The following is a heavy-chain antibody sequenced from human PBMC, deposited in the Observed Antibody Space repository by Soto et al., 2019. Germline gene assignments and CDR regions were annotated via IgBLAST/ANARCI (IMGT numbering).Heavy chain of an antibody. CDR2: IYYSGST. CDR1: GGSISSSSYY. V-gene: IGHV4-39*01. Sequence: QLQLQESGPGLVKPSETLSLTCTVSGGSISSSSYYWGWIRQPPGKGLEWIGSIYYSGSTYYNPSLKSRVTISVDTSKNQFSLKLSSVTAADTAVYYCARHRVAAAGTFSRPPIDYWGQGTLVTVSS. D-gene: IGHD6-13*01. J-gene: IGHJ4*02. CDR3: ARHRVAAAGTFSRPPIDY.